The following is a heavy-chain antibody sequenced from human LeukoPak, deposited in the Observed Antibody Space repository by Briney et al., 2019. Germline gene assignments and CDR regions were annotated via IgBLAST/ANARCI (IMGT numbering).Heavy chain of an antibody. D-gene: IGHD6-19*01. J-gene: IGHJ4*02. CDR1: GFTFSIYT. Sequence: VGSLRLSCAASGFTFSIYTMSWVRHAPGKGLEYVSTISSNGGSTYYANSVKGRFTISRDDYKTPLYLQMASLRAEDMAVYYCVRDRGGSGWYYFDLWGQGTLVTVYS. CDR2: ISSNGGST. V-gene: IGHV3-64*01. CDR3: VRDRGGSGWYYFDL.